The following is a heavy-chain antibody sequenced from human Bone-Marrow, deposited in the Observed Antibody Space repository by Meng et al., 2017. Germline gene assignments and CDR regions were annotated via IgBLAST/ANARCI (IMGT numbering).Heavy chain of an antibody. CDR3: GGRSSSWYPFDY. V-gene: IGHV3-11*01. D-gene: IGHD6-13*01. Sequence: QVQLVESGGGLVKPGGSLGLSCAASGFTFSDYYMSWIRQAPGKGLEMVSYISSSGSTIYYADSLKGRFTISRDNAKNSLYLQMNSLRAEDTAVYYCGGRSSSWYPFDYWGQGTLVTVSS. CDR1: GFTFSDYY. J-gene: IGHJ4*02. CDR2: ISSSGSTI.